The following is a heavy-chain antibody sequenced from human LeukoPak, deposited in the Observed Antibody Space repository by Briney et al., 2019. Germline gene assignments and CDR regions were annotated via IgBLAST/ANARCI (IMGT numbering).Heavy chain of an antibody. CDR2: IWYDGSNK. D-gene: IGHD6-19*01. CDR3: AKDGYSSGWYGPHYYYGMDV. V-gene: IGHV3-30*02. Sequence: GGSLRLSCAASGFTFRNYAMHWVRQAPGKGLEWVAYIWYDGSNKHYPDSVKGRFTISRDNSKNTVVLQMDSLRAEDTAVYYCAKDGYSSGWYGPHYYYGMDVWGQGTTVTVSS. CDR1: GFTFRNYA. J-gene: IGHJ6*02.